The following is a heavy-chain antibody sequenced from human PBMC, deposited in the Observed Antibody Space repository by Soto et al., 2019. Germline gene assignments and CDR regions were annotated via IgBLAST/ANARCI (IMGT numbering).Heavy chain of an antibody. CDR1: GFTFTRYS. V-gene: IGHV3-21*06. CDR2: ISSTTNYI. Sequence: GGSLRLSCAASGFTFTRYSMNWVRQAPGKGLEWVSSISSTTNYIYYGDSMKGRFTISRDKAKNSLYLEMNSLRAEDTAVYYCARESEDLTSNFDYWGQGTLVTVSS. CDR3: ARESEDLTSNFDY. J-gene: IGHJ4*02.